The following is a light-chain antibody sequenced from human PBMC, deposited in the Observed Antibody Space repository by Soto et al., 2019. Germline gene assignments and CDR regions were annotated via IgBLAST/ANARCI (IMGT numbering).Light chain of an antibody. CDR3: QQYDNWPWT. Sequence: KVLTQSPVTLSMSPGERATLSCRASQSLSSSLAWYQQKPGQAPRLLIYSTSRRATGVPVRFTGSGSGTDFTLTISSLQSEDFGVYFCQQYDNWPWTFGQGTKVDIK. J-gene: IGKJ1*01. V-gene: IGKV3-15*01. CDR1: QSLSSS. CDR2: STS.